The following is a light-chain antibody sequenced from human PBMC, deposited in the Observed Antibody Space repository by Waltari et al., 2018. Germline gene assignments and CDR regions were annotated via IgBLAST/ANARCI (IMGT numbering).Light chain of an antibody. CDR2: LGS. CDR1: QTLLSSNGYNY. Sequence: MVMPKSHPPLPVPLETPAPFPCRLSQTLLSSNGYNYLDWYLQRPGQSPQLLIYLGSLRASGVPDRFSGSGSGTDFTLKISTVEAEDVGVYYCMQSLQSPFTFGPGTQVDIK. J-gene: IGKJ3*01. V-gene: IGKV2-28*01. CDR3: MQSLQSPFT.